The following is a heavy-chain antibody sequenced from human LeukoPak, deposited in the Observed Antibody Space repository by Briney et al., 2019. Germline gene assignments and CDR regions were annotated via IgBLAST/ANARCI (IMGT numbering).Heavy chain of an antibody. Sequence: VASVKVSCKASGYSFTSHGISWVRQAPGQGLEWMGWISAHNGNTNYAQKLQGRVIMTIDTLTSTAHMELRSLRSDDTAVYYCARFNIGVAAAGEYNWFDPWGQGTLVTVSS. V-gene: IGHV1-18*01. D-gene: IGHD6-13*01. CDR2: ISAHNGNT. J-gene: IGHJ5*02. CDR1: GYSFTSHG. CDR3: ARFNIGVAAAGEYNWFDP.